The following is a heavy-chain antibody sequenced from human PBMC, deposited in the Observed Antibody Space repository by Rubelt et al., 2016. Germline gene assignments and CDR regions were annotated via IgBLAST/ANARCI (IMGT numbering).Heavy chain of an antibody. CDR2: IGGSGGST. Sequence: QATGEGLEWFSFIGGSGGSTNYADSVKGRFTISRYNSKNTLYMQMNSLRAEDTAVYYCAKGPRIVPAAFYFDYWGQGTLVTVSS. V-gene: IGHV3-23*01. CDR3: AKGPRIVPAAFYFDY. D-gene: IGHD2-2*01. J-gene: IGHJ4*02.